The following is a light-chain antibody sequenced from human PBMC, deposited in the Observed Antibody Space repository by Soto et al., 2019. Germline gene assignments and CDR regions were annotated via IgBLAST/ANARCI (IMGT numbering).Light chain of an antibody. V-gene: IGKV1-39*01. Sequence: DIQMTQSPSSLSASVGDRVTITCRASQSISNYLNWYQQKPGKAPKVLIYAAYSVQSGVPSRFSGSGSGTDFTLTIISLQPEDFATYYCKQSYNTPMYTFGQGTKLEIK. CDR1: QSISNY. CDR3: KQSYNTPMYT. CDR2: AAY. J-gene: IGKJ2*01.